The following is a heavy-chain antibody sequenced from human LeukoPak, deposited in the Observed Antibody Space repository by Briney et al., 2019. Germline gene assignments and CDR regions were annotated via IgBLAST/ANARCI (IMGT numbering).Heavy chain of an antibody. CDR1: GYTFTGYY. V-gene: IGHV1-2*02. CDR2: INPNSGGT. CDR3: ARDWATVTTSPYNWFDP. J-gene: IGHJ5*02. Sequence: ASVKVSCKASGYTFTGYYMHWVRQAPGQGLEWMGWINPNSGGTNYAQKFQGRVTMTRDTSISTAYMELSRLRSDDTAVYYCARDWATVTTSPYNWFDPWGQGTLVTVSS. D-gene: IGHD4-11*01.